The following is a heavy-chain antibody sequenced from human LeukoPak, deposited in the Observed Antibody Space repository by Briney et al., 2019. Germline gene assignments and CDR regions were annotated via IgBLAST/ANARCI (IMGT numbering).Heavy chain of an antibody. CDR3: AREGRYCSGGSCSYMDV. CDR2: IYYSGST. CDR1: GGSISSSYY. Sequence: SGTLSLTCAVSGGSISSSYYWSWIRQPPGKGLEWIGYIYYSGSTNYNPSLKSRVTISVDTSKNQFSLRLSSMTAADTAVYYCAREGRYCSGGSCSYMDVWGKGTTVTVSS. V-gene: IGHV4-61*01. J-gene: IGHJ6*03. D-gene: IGHD2-15*01.